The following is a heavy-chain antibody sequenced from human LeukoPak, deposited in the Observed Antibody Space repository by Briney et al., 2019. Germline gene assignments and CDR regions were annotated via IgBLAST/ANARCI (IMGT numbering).Heavy chain of an antibody. V-gene: IGHV4-39*07. CDR1: GGSISSSSYY. CDR3: ARGQDSSGYYPSIHWFDP. Sequence: PSETLSLTCTVSGGSISSSSYYWGWIRQPRGKGLEWIGSIYYSGSTYYNPSLKSRVTISVDTSKNQFSLKLSSVTAADTAVYYCARGQDSSGYYPSIHWFDPWGQGTLVTVSS. J-gene: IGHJ5*02. CDR2: IYYSGST. D-gene: IGHD3-22*01.